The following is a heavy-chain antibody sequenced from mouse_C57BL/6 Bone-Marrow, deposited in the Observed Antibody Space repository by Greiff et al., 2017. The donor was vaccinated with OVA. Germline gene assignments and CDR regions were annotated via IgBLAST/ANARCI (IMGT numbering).Heavy chain of an antibody. J-gene: IGHJ2*01. CDR2: IDPANGNT. CDR1: GFNIKNTY. CDR3: ARRGYINYYYFDY. Sequence: EVKLQQSVAELVRPGASVKLSCTASGFNIKNTYMHWVKQRPEQGLEWIGRIDPANGNTKYAPQFQGKATITADTSSNTAYLQLSSLPSEDTAIYYCARRGYINYYYFDYWGQGTTLTVSS. D-gene: IGHD2-5*01. V-gene: IGHV14-3*01.